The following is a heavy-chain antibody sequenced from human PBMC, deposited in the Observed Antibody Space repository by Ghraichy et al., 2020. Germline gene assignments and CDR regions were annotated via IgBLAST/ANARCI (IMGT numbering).Heavy chain of an antibody. D-gene: IGHD6-13*01. J-gene: IGHJ6*02. CDR3: ARDGGGRQQLVHYYYYGMDV. CDR2: INPSGGST. Sequence: ASVKVSCKASGYTFTSYYMHWVRQAPGQGLEWMGIINPSGGSTSYAQKFQGRVTMTRDTSTSTVYMELSSLRSEDTAVYYCARDGGGRQQLVHYYYYGMDVWGQGTTVTVSS. CDR1: GYTFTSYY. V-gene: IGHV1-46*01.